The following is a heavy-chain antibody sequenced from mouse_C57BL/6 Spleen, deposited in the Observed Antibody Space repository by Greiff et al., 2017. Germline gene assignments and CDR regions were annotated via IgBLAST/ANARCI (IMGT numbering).Heavy chain of an antibody. CDR1: GYAFSSSW. CDR2: IYPGDGDT. D-gene: IGHD1-1*01. CDR3: ARDHYGSSSCAY. V-gene: IGHV1-82*01. Sequence: VQLQQSGPELVKPGASAKISCKASGYAFSSSWMNWVKQRPGKGLEWIGRIYPGDGDTNYNGKFKGKATLTADKSSSTAYMQLSSLTSEDSAVYFCARDHYGSSSCAYWGQGTLVTVSA. J-gene: IGHJ3*01.